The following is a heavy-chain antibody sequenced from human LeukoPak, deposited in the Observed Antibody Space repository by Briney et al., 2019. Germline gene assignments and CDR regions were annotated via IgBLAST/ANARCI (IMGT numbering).Heavy chain of an antibody. J-gene: IGHJ5*02. V-gene: IGHV1-2*02. CDR1: GYTFTGYY. CDR3: ARLFPSWYEVSWFDP. D-gene: IGHD6-13*01. Sequence: ASVKVSCKASGYTFTGYYMHWVRQAPGQGLEWMGWINPNSGGTNYAQKFQGRVTMTRDTSISTAYMELSRLRSDDTAVYCCARLFPSWYEVSWFDPWGQGTLVTVSS. CDR2: INPNSGGT.